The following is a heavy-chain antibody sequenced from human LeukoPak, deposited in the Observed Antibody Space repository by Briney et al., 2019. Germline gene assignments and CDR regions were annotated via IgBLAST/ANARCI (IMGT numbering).Heavy chain of an antibody. D-gene: IGHD2-2*01. Sequence: PGGSLRLSCAASGFTFSNYWMHWVRQAPGKGLVWVSHINGDGSNTNYADSVKGRFTISRDNAKNTLYLQMNSLRVEDTAVYYCGRGELPAAADSWGRGILVTVSS. J-gene: IGHJ4*02. CDR2: INGDGSNT. V-gene: IGHV3-74*01. CDR3: GRGELPAAADS. CDR1: GFTFSNYW.